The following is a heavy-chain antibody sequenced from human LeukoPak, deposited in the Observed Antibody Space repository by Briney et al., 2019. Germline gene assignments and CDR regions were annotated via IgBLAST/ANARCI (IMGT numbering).Heavy chain of an antibody. Sequence: PSETLSLTCAVSGYSISRSNWWGWIRQPPGKGLEWIGSIYYSGSTYYNPSLKSRVTISVDTSKNQFSLKLSSVTAADTAVYYCARHTYYDSSGYPIDYWGQGTLVTVSS. CDR3: ARHTYYDSSGYPIDY. V-gene: IGHV4-38-2*01. D-gene: IGHD3-22*01. J-gene: IGHJ4*02. CDR1: GYSISRSNW. CDR2: IYYSGST.